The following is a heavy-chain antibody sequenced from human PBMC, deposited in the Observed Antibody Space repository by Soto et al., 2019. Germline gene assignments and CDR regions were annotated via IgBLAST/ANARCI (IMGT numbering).Heavy chain of an antibody. CDR2: ISYDGNTQ. CDR3: AKVSRGSRISTPDFDS. V-gene: IGHV3-30-3*01. Sequence: QVQLVESGGGVVQPGTSLRLSCAASGFIFNSYSIHWVRQAPGKGLEWVAVISYDGNTQYYGDSLKGRFIVSRENSKNTAYLQMNDLRADDTAVYYCAKVSRGSRISTPDFDSWGQGTLVTVSS. J-gene: IGHJ4*02. CDR1: GFIFNSYS. D-gene: IGHD3-3*02.